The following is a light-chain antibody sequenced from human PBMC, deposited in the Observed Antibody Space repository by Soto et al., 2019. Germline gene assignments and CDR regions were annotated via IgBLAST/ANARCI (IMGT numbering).Light chain of an antibody. J-gene: IGKJ1*01. CDR1: QIVSTN. CDR2: GAS. V-gene: IGKV3-15*01. Sequence: IVMTQSPAILSVSPGGRATLSCRASQIVSTNLAWYQQKPGQAPRLLIYGASTRATGVPARFSGSGSGTEFTLTISRLQSEDFAGYYCQQYKNWPPWTFGQGTKVEIK. CDR3: QQYKNWPPWT.